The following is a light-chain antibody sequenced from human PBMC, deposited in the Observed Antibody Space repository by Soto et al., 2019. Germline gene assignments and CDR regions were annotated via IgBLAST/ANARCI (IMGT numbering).Light chain of an antibody. Sequence: DIQMSQSPSSLSASVGDSVTITCRASETIIDYLNWYQQQPGEAPKLLIFSASSLHSGVPSRFRGSGAGTHFTLPISSLQPDDFATYCCQQSFSAPRTFGQGTKLQAK. CDR1: ETIIDY. V-gene: IGKV1-39*01. J-gene: IGKJ2*01. CDR3: QQSFSAPRT. CDR2: SAS.